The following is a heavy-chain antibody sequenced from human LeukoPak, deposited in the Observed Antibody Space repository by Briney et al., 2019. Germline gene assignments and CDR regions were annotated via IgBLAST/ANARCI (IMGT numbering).Heavy chain of an antibody. Sequence: GSSVKVSCKASGGTFSSYAISWVRQAPGQGLEWMGRIIPILGIANYAQKFQGRVTITADKSTSTAYMELRSLRSDDTAVYYCARAMGIAAAGTIDYWGQGTLVTVSS. V-gene: IGHV1-69*04. J-gene: IGHJ4*02. CDR1: GGTFSSYA. CDR2: IIPILGIA. CDR3: ARAMGIAAAGTIDY. D-gene: IGHD6-13*01.